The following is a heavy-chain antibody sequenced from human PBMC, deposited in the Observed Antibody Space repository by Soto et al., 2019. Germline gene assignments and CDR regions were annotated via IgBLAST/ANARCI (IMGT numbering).Heavy chain of an antibody. V-gene: IGHV4-30-4*01. D-gene: IGHD2-15*01. Sequence: PSETLSLTCTVSGGSISSGDYYWSWIRQPPGKGLEWIGYIYYSGSTYYNPSLKSRVTISVDTSKNQFSLKLSSVTAADTAVYYCASCLVVAAILDAFDIWGQGTMVTVSS. J-gene: IGHJ3*02. CDR3: ASCLVVAAILDAFDI. CDR1: GGSISSGDYY. CDR2: IYYSGST.